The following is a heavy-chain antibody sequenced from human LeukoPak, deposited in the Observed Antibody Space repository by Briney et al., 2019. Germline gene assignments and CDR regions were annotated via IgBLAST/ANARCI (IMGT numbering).Heavy chain of an antibody. Sequence: GGSLRLPCAASGFTFSSYAMSWVRQAPGKGLEWVSAISGSGGSTYYADSVKGRFTISRDNSKNTLYLQMNSLRAEDTAVYYCAKEYFDIVVVPAAVATSGYFDYWGQGTLVTVSS. J-gene: IGHJ4*02. CDR3: AKEYFDIVVVPAAVATSGYFDY. CDR1: GFTFSSYA. V-gene: IGHV3-23*01. D-gene: IGHD2-2*01. CDR2: ISGSGGST.